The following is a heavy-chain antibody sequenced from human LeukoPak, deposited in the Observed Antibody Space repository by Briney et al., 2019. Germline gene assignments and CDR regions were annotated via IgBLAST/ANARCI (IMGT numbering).Heavy chain of an antibody. CDR2: ISSSSSYI. CDR3: ARDGGGYRFYNWFDP. J-gene: IGHJ5*02. Sequence: PGGSLRLSCAASGFTFSGYSMNWVRQAPGKGLDWVSFISSSSSYIHYADSVKGRFTISRDNAKNSLYLQMNSLRAEDTAVYYCARDGGGYRFYNWFDPWGQGTLVTVSS. D-gene: IGHD5-12*01. CDR1: GFTFSGYS. V-gene: IGHV3-21*01.